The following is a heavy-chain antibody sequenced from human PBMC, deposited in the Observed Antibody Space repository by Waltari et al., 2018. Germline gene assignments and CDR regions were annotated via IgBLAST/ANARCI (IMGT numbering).Heavy chain of an antibody. CDR2: IYSGGST. Sequence: EVQLLESGGGLVQPGGSLRLSCAASGFTFSSYAMSWVRQAPGKGLEWVSVIYSGGSTYYAYSVKGRFTISRDNSKNTLYLQMNSLRAEDTAVYYCSYGTVVTWNYWGQGTLVTVSS. V-gene: IGHV3-23*03. CDR1: GFTFSSYA. D-gene: IGHD3-10*01. J-gene: IGHJ4*02. CDR3: SYGTVVTWNY.